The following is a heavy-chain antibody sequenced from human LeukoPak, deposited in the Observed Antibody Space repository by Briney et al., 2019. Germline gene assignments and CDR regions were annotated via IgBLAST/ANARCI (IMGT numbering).Heavy chain of an antibody. CDR2: IIPIFGTA. CDR3: ARVQGYDFWSGYGMDV. J-gene: IGHJ6*02. CDR1: GGTFSSYA. Sequence: GASVKVSCKASGGTFSSYAISWVRQAPGQGLEWVGGIIPIFGTANYAQKFQGRVTITADKSTSTAYMELSSLRSEDTAVYYCARVQGYDFWSGYGMDVWGQGTTVTVSS. D-gene: IGHD3-3*01. V-gene: IGHV1-69*06.